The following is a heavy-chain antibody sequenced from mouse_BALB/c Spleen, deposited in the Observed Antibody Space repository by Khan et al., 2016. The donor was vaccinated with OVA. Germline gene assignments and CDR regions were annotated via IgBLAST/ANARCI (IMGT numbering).Heavy chain of an antibody. V-gene: IGHV1-7*01. Sequence: VQLQQSGAELAKPGASVKMSCKASGYTFTTYWMHWVKQRPGQGLEWIGYINPTSGYTDYNEKFKDKATLSADKSSNTAYMQRSSLTSEDSAVDYCARDKIDYWGQGTTLTVSS. CDR2: INPTSGYT. J-gene: IGHJ2*01. CDR1: GYTFTTYW. CDR3: ARDKIDY.